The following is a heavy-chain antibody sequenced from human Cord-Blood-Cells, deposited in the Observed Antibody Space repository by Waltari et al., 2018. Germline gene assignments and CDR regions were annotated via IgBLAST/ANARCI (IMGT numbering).Heavy chain of an antibody. CDR1: GGSISSSSYY. CDR3: ARLTYYDFWSGYYFDY. D-gene: IGHD3-3*01. J-gene: IGHJ4*02. V-gene: IGHV4-39*01. Sequence: QLQLQESGPGLVKPSETLSLTCTVPGGSISSSSYYWGWIRQPPGKGLEWIGSIYYSGSTYYNPSLKSRVTISVDTSKNQFSLKLSSVTAADTAVYYCARLTYYDFWSGYYFDYWGQGTLVTVSS. CDR2: IYYSGST.